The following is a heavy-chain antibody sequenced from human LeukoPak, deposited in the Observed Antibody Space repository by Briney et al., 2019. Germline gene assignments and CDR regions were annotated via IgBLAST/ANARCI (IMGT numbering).Heavy chain of an antibody. Sequence: ASVKVSCKASGGTFSSYAISWVRQAPGQGLEWMGGIIPIFGTANYAQKFQGRVTITTDESTSTAYMKLSSLRSEDTAVYYCARESSGSYSEGYYFDYWGQGTLVTVSS. J-gene: IGHJ4*02. CDR2: IIPIFGTA. V-gene: IGHV1-69*05. CDR3: ARESSGSYSEGYYFDY. D-gene: IGHD1-26*01. CDR1: GGTFSSYA.